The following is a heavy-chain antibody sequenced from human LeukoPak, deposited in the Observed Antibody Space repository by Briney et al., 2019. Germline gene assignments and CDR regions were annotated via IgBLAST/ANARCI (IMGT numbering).Heavy chain of an antibody. CDR3: AREAYYCDSSGYQLDY. Sequence: GGSLGLSCAASGFTFSSYSMNWVRQAPGKGLEWVSSISSSSSYIYYADSVKGRFTISRDNAKNSLYLQMNSLRAEDTAVYYCAREAYYCDSSGYQLDYWGQGTLVTVSS. V-gene: IGHV3-21*01. CDR1: GFTFSSYS. CDR2: ISSSSSYI. D-gene: IGHD3-22*01. J-gene: IGHJ4*02.